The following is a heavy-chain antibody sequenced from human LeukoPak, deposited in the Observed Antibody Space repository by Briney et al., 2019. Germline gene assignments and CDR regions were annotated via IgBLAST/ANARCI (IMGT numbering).Heavy chain of an antibody. J-gene: IGHJ4*02. CDR1: GGTFSSYA. CDR3: ARSEGFGETRFDY. CDR2: IIPIFGTA. Sequence: GASVKVSCKASGGTFSSYAISWVRQAPGQGLEWMGGIIPIFGTANYAQKFQGRVTITADESTSTAYMELSSLRSEDTAVYYCARSEGFGETRFDYWGQGTLVTVSS. V-gene: IGHV1-69*13. D-gene: IGHD3-10*01.